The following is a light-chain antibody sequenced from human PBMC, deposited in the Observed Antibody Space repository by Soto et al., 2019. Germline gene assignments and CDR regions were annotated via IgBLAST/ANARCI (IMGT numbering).Light chain of an antibody. CDR2: DVS. J-gene: IGLJ2*01. CDR3: SSYTSSSTVI. Sequence: TGTSSDVGAYNYVSWYQQHPGKAPKLMIYDVSNRPSGVSNRFSGSKSVNTASLTISGLQAEDEADYYCSSYTSSSTVIFGGGTKLTVL. CDR1: SSDVGAYNY. V-gene: IGLV2-14*03.